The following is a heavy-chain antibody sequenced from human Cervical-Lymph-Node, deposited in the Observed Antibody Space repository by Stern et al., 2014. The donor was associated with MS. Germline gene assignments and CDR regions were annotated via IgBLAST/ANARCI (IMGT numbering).Heavy chain of an antibody. V-gene: IGHV3-53*01. J-gene: IGHJ4*02. Sequence: EVQLVESGGGLIQPGGSLRLSCAVSGYSVSTNYMSWIRQAPGKGLEWVAVIYSGGSTYHADSVRGRFTISRDNARNTLSLQMDSLRVEDTAVYYCARDYYDSRGYSHWGQGTLVTVSS. CDR3: ARDYYDSRGYSH. CDR1: GYSVSTNY. D-gene: IGHD3-22*01. CDR2: IYSGGST.